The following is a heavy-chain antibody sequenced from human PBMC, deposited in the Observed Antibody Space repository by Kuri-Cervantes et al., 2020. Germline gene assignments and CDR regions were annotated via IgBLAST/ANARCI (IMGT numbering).Heavy chain of an antibody. CDR2: ISYDGSNK. Sequence: GGSLRLSCAASGFTFSSYAMHWVRQAPGKGLEWVAVISYDGSNKYYADSVKGRFTISRGNSKNTLYLQMNSLRAEDTAVYYCAREDILTGYYFDYWGQGTLVTVSS. V-gene: IGHV3-30-3*01. CDR1: GFTFSSYA. D-gene: IGHD3-9*01. J-gene: IGHJ4*02. CDR3: AREDILTGYYFDY.